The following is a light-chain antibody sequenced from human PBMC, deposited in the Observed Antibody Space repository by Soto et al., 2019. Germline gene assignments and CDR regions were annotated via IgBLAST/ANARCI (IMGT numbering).Light chain of an antibody. CDR3: CSYAGSSQWV. V-gene: IGLV2-23*01. CDR2: EGS. J-gene: IGLJ3*02. CDR1: SSNVGTYNL. Sequence: QSALTQPASVSGSPGQSITISCTGTSSNVGTYNLVSWYQQHPGKAPKFMIYEGSKRPSGVSNRFSGSKSGNTASLTISGLQAEDEAYYYCCSYAGSSQWVFGGGTKLTVL.